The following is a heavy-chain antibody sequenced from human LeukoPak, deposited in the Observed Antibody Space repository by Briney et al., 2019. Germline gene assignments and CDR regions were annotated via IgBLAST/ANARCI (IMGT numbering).Heavy chain of an antibody. J-gene: IGHJ5*02. CDR2: IKQDGSEK. Sequence: TGGSLRLSCAASGFTFSNYWMGWVRQAPGKGLEWVANIKQDGSEKVYVDSVKGRFTISRDNAKNSLYLQMNSLRAEDTAVYYCARQWPPLPSWGQGTLVTAAS. V-gene: IGHV3-7*05. CDR1: GFTFSNYW. CDR3: ARQWPPLPS. D-gene: IGHD6-19*01.